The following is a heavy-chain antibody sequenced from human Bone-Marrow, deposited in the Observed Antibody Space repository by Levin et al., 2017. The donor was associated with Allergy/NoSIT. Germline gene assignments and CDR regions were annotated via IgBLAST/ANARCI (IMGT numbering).Heavy chain of an antibody. D-gene: IGHD2-15*01. Sequence: GESLKISCAASGFTVGNNYVSWVRQAPGKGLEWVSVIYSHGGTSYTDSVRGRFTISRDSSKNTLFLQMNSLRADDTAVYYCATRAGIGAWGQGTLVTVSS. CDR3: ATRAGIGA. CDR1: GFTVGNNY. V-gene: IGHV3-66*01. J-gene: IGHJ5*02. CDR2: IYSHGGT.